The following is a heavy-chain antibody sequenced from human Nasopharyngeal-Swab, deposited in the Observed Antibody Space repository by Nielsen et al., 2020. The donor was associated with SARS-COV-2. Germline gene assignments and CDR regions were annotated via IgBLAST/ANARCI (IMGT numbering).Heavy chain of an antibody. CDR1: GGTFSSYA. CDR2: INPSGGST. V-gene: IGHV1-46*01. J-gene: IGHJ2*01. Sequence: ASVKVSCKASGGTFSSYAISWVRQAPGQGLEWMGIINPSGGSTSYAQKFQGRVTMTRDTSTSTVYMELSSLRSEDTAVYYCARDLYSSGWYRTNWYFDLWGRGTLVTVSS. CDR3: ARDLYSSGWYRTNWYFDL. D-gene: IGHD6-19*01.